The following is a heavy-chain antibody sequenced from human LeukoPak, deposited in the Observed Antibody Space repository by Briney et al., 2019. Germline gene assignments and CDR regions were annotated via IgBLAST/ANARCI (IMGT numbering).Heavy chain of an antibody. J-gene: IGHJ4*02. D-gene: IGHD5-18*01. CDR2: IFYGGST. Sequence: SETLSLTCTVSGASISSSSYYWGWIRQPPGKGLEWIGSIFYGGSTYNNPSLKSRGTISVDTSKNQFSLKLSSVTAADTAVYYCAGVAYSYGYYFDDWGQGTLVTVSS. CDR1: GASISSSSYY. V-gene: IGHV4-39*01. CDR3: AGVAYSYGYYFDD.